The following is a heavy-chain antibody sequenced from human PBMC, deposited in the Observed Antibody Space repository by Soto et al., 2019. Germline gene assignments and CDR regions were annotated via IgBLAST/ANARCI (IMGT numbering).Heavy chain of an antibody. CDR1: GFTFSSYA. CDR3: ARVYDSSGYYYVPGY. Sequence: GGSLRLSCAASGFTFSSYAMHWVRQAPGKGLEWVAVISYDGSNKYYADSVKGRFTISGDNSKNTLYLQMNSLRAEDTAVYYCARVYDSSGYYYVPGYWGQGT. D-gene: IGHD3-22*01. J-gene: IGHJ4*02. V-gene: IGHV3-30-3*01. CDR2: ISYDGSNK.